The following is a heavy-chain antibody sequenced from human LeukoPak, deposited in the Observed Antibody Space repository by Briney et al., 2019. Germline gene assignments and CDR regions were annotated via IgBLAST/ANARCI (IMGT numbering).Heavy chain of an antibody. V-gene: IGHV1-2*02. D-gene: IGHD3-16*01. Sequence: VASVKVSCKTSGYTFSVYYIQWVRQAPGLELEWMGWINPNTGGTNYAEKFKGRVTMTRDTSISTAYMEVTRLKSDDTAIYYCARDLGFDSWGQGTLVTVSS. CDR1: GYTFSVYY. J-gene: IGHJ4*02. CDR3: ARDLGFDS. CDR2: INPNTGGT.